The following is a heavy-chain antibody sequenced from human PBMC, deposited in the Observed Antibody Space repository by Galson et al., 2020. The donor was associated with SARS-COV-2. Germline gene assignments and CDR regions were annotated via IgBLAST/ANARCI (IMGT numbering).Heavy chain of an antibody. CDR3: ARMGWGVAGDYFSY. J-gene: IGHJ4*02. CDR2: TSTSGRT. D-gene: IGHD6-19*01. Sequence: GESLKISCAVSGFSVRTNYMSWVRQAPGKGLEWVSGTSTSGRTYHADSVKGRFTISGDNSNNTFYLQMNALRAEDTAVYYCARMGWGVAGDYFSYWGQGALVTVSS. CDR1: GFSVRTNY. V-gene: IGHV3-53*01.